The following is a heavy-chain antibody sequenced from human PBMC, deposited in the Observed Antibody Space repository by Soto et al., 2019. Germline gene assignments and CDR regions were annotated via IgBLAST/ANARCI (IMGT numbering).Heavy chain of an antibody. V-gene: IGHV4-4*02. D-gene: IGHD3-10*01. CDR2: IYHSGST. J-gene: IGHJ4*02. CDR1: GGSISSSNW. Sequence: SETLSLTCAVSGGSISSSNWWSWVRQPPGKGLEWIGKIYHSGSTNYNPSLKSRVTISVDTSKNQFSLKLNSMTAADTAVYYCARHNYGSGSTYFDYWGQGTLVTVSS. CDR3: ARHNYGSGSTYFDY.